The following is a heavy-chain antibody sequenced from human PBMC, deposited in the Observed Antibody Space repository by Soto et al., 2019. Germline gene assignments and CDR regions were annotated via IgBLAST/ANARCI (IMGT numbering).Heavy chain of an antibody. D-gene: IGHD4-17*01. CDR1: GFTFSSYA. Sequence: EVQLLESGGGLVQPGGSLRLSCAASGFTFSSYAMSWVRQAPGQGLEWVSAISGSGGSTYYADSVKGRFTISRDNSKNTLYLQMNSLRAEDTAVYDCAKDGSTVVHAPYDYWGQGTLVTVSS. CDR3: AKDGSTVVHAPYDY. J-gene: IGHJ4*02. CDR2: ISGSGGST. V-gene: IGHV3-23*01.